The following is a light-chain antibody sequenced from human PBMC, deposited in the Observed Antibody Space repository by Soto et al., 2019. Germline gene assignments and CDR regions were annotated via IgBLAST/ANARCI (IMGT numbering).Light chain of an antibody. V-gene: IGLV2-11*01. Sequence: QSALTQPRSVSGSTGQSVTISCTGTSSDVGGYNYVSWYQQYPGKAPKLMIYDVSKRPSGVPDRFSGSKSGNTASLTSSGLQAEDEADYHCCSYAGTSWVFGVGTKLTVL. CDR2: DVS. J-gene: IGLJ3*02. CDR1: SSDVGGYNY. CDR3: CSYAGTSWV.